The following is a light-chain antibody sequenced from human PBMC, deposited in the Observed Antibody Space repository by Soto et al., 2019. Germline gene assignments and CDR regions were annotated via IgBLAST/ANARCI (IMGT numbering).Light chain of an antibody. CDR3: QQYNNFGT. CDR1: QSVSSN. CDR2: GVS. J-gene: IGKJ1*01. V-gene: IGKV3-15*01. Sequence: EIVMTQSPATLSVSPGERATLSCRASQSVSSNLAWYQQKPGQAPRLLIYGVSTRATGIPARFSGSGSGTEFTLTISSLQSEDFAVYYCQQYNNFGTFGQGTKVEIK.